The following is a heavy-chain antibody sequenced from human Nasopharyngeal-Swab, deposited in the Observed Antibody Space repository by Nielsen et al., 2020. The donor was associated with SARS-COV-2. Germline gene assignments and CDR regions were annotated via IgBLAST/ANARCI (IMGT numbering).Heavy chain of an antibody. CDR3: ARDSYRDAFDI. V-gene: IGHV4-59*11. CDR1: SGSITRHY. Sequence: SETLSLTCTVSSGSITRHYWTWIRQSPGKGLEWIGSMSYSGNTDYNPSLKSRVTISLDTSNSQFSLRLSSVTAADTAVYYCARDSYRDAFDIWGQGTMATVSS. CDR2: MSYSGNT. J-gene: IGHJ3*02.